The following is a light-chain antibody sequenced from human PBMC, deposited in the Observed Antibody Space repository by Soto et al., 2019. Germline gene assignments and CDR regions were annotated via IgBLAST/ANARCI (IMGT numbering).Light chain of an antibody. CDR3: QQYNNLPPDT. Sequence: EIILTQSPASLSVSPGERATLSCRASQSVNNNLAWYQQEPAQAPRLLIYGASTRANGIPGRFRGSGSGPEFTLTITSLQSEDFAVYVCQQYNNLPPDTCGQGTKLEIK. J-gene: IGKJ2*01. CDR1: QSVNNN. V-gene: IGKV3-15*01. CDR2: GAS.